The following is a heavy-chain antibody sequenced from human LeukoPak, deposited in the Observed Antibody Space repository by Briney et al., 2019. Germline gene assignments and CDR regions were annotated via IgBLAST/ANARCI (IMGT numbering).Heavy chain of an antibody. CDR1: GGSISTYY. Sequence: SETLSLTCTVSGGSISTYYWGWIRQTPGKGLEWIGNIFYSGGTYYSPSLTSRVTISLDTSRNQFSLKLNSVTAADTAVYYCAKSNGYGLVDIWGQGTMVTVSS. CDR3: AKSNGYGLVDI. J-gene: IGHJ3*02. D-gene: IGHD3-10*01. CDR2: IFYSGGT. V-gene: IGHV4-59*04.